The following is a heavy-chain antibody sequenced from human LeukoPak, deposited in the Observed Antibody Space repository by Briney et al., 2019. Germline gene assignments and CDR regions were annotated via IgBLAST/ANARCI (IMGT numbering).Heavy chain of an antibody. Sequence: TGGSLRLSCAASGFTFSTYWMSWVRQAPGKGLEWVSNIKKDGSEKYYVHSVKGRFTISRDNTKNSLSLHMNSLRVEDTAVYYCARGEFYTDPDAFDVWGQGTMVTVSS. J-gene: IGHJ3*01. CDR1: GFTFSTYW. CDR3: ARGEFYTDPDAFDV. D-gene: IGHD2/OR15-2a*01. CDR2: IKKDGSEK. V-gene: IGHV3-7*04.